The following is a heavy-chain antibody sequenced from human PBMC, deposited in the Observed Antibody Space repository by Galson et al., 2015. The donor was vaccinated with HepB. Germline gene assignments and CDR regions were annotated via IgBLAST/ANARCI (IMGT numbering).Heavy chain of an antibody. CDR2: ISAYKRHT. V-gene: IGHV1-18*01. J-gene: IGHJ5*02. CDR3: ARGALVVVVGATQNNWFDP. CDR1: DYIFSSYS. Sequence: SVKVSCKASDYIFSSYSITWVRQAPGQGLEWMGWISAYKRHTNYAQSFQDRVTMTTDRSTSTIYLELRSLRSDDTAVYYCARGALVVVVGATQNNWFDPWGQGTLVTVSS. D-gene: IGHD2-15*01.